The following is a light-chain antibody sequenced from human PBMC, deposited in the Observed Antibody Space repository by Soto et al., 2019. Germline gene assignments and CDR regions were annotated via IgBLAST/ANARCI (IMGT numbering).Light chain of an antibody. Sequence: DIQMTQSPSTLSASVGDRVTITCRASQSISIWLAWYQQKPGKAPKLLIYDASSLESGVPSRFSGSGSGTELTLTISSLHPDDFATYYCQQYNSYAWTFGQGTKVEIK. J-gene: IGKJ1*01. CDR2: DAS. CDR1: QSISIW. V-gene: IGKV1-5*01. CDR3: QQYNSYAWT.